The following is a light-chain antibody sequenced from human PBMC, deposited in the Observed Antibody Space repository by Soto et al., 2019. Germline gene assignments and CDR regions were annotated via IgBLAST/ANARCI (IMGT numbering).Light chain of an antibody. J-gene: IGKJ1*01. CDR3: QQYNSYAWT. V-gene: IGKV1-5*01. CDR1: QSIRSW. Sequence: DIQMTQSPSILSASVGDRVTITCRASQSIRSWLAWYQQEPGKAPKLLIYDAYSLESGVPSRFSGSGSGTEFTLTISSLQPDDFATYYCQQYNSYAWTFGQGTKVDIK. CDR2: DAY.